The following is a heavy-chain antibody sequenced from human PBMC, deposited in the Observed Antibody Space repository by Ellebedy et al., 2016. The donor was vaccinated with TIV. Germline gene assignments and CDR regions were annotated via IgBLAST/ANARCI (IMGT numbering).Heavy chain of an antibody. J-gene: IGHJ4*02. CDR3: ACPYHFENGDYTEY. Sequence: GESLKISCEASGFSFSTYWLNWVRQAPGKGLEWVAVILYDGTKTHYADSVKGRFTISRDNSKNTLYLQMNSLTVEDSAVYYCACPYHFENGDYTEYWGQGALVTVSS. CDR1: GFSFSTYW. D-gene: IGHD3-3*01. V-gene: IGHV3-30*02. CDR2: ILYDGTKT.